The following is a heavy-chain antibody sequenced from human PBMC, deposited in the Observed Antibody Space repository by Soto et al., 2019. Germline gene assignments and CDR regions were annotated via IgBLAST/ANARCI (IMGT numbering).Heavy chain of an antibody. CDR2: ISSSSSTI. CDR3: ARVIWSGHLTSDL. J-gene: IGHJ5*02. Sequence: EVQVVESGGGLVQPGGSLRLSCAASGFTFSSNSMNWVRQAPGKGLEWISYISSSSSTIYADSVKGRFTISRDNAKNSLYLQMNSRSDEDTAVYYCARVIWSGHLTSDLWGQGTLVTVSS. CDR1: GFTFSSNS. V-gene: IGHV3-48*02. D-gene: IGHD3-3*01.